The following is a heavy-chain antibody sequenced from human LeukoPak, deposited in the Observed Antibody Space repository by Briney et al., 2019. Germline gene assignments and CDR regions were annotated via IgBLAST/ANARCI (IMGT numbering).Heavy chain of an antibody. J-gene: IGHJ4*02. CDR3: AGSWFYRDYFEY. CDR1: GFPFSSYG. Sequence: PGGSLRLSCAASGFPFSSYGMHWVRQAPDKGLEWVAYLSYDGSNEYYADSVKGRFTTSRDNSKKTLYLQMNSLRVEDTAVYYCAGSWFYRDYFEYWGQGTLVTVSS. D-gene: IGHD3-10*01. CDR2: LSYDGSNE. V-gene: IGHV3-30*03.